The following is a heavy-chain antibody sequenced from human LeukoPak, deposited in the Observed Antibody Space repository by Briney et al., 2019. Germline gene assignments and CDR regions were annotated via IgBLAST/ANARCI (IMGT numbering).Heavy chain of an antibody. CDR2: ISGSGGST. V-gene: IGHV3-23*01. CDR1: GFTFSFYG. CDR3: AKYRAPYWSGYYQAYWYFDL. J-gene: IGHJ2*01. D-gene: IGHD3-3*01. Sequence: GGSLRLSCAASGFTFSFYGMHWVRQAPGKGLEWVSAISGSGGSTYYADSVKGRFTISRDNSKNTLYLQMNSLRAEDTAVYYCAKYRAPYWSGYYQAYWYFDLWGRGTLVTVSS.